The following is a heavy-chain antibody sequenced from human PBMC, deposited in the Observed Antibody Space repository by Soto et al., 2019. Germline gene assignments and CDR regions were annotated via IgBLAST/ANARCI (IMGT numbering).Heavy chain of an antibody. D-gene: IGHD2-2*01. J-gene: IGHJ6*03. V-gene: IGHV1-69*02. CDR2: IIPILDIA. CDR1: GGTFNTYT. CDR3: ARKASEYSTFYYMDV. Sequence: QVQLVQSGAEVKKPGSSVKVSCKASGGTFNTYTVSWVRQAPGQGLEWMGRIIPILDIANYAQKFQGRVTIAADKSTNTAYMELSSLRSEDTAVYYCARKASEYSTFYYMDVWGKGTTVTVSS.